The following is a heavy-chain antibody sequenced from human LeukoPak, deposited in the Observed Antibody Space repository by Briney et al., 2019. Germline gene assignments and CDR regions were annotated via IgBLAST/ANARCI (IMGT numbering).Heavy chain of an antibody. CDR1: GYTFTSYD. D-gene: IGHD3-22*01. V-gene: IGHV1-8*01. J-gene: IGHJ4*02. CDR3: ARENYYDGSGSPSASAPNDH. CDR2: MSPNSGDT. Sequence: GASVKVSCEASGYTFTSYDFNWVRQATGQRPEWMGWMSPNSGDTGYAQKFQDRVTMTRNTSISTAYMELSSLRSDDTAVYYCARENYYDGSGSPSASAPNDHWGQGTLVTVSS.